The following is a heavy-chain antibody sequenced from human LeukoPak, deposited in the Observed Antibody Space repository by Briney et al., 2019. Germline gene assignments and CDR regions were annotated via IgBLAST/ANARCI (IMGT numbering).Heavy chain of an antibody. D-gene: IGHD5/OR15-5a*01. CDR2: IKEDGRDK. J-gene: IGHJ4*02. CDR3: ARDVYESGTPFDY. CDR1: GFTFSNYW. V-gene: IGHV3-7*01. Sequence: GGSLRLSCATSGFTFSNYWMSWVRQAPGKGLEWVANIKEDGRDKYYVDSVKGRFTISRDNAKNSVYLQMNSLRAEDTAVYYCARDVYESGTPFDYWGQGTLVTVSS.